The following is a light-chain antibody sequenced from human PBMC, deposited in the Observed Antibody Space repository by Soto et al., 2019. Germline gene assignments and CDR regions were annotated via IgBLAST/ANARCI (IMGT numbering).Light chain of an antibody. J-gene: IGKJ1*01. CDR3: QQYGSSPRT. CDR1: QSVRSSH. Sequence: EIVLTQSAGAVSLSPGERATLSCRVSQSVRSSHLAWYQQKPGQAPRLLIYGASSRATGIPDRFSGSGSGTDFTLTISRLEPEDFAVYYCQQYGSSPRTFGQGTKVDIK. CDR2: GAS. V-gene: IGKV3-20*01.